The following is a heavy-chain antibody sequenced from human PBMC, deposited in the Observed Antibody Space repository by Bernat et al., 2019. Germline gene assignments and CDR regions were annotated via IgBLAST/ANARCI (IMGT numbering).Heavy chain of an antibody. Sequence: EVQLLESGGGLVQPGGSLRLSCAASGFTFSSYAMSWVRQAPGKGLEWVSAISGSGGSTYCAGAVKGRFTISRDNSKNTLYLQMNSLRAEDTAVYYCAKLGRYYDSSGNFDYWGQGTLVTVSS. J-gene: IGHJ4*02. D-gene: IGHD3-22*01. V-gene: IGHV3-23*01. CDR1: GFTFSSYA. CDR3: AKLGRYYDSSGNFDY. CDR2: ISGSGGST.